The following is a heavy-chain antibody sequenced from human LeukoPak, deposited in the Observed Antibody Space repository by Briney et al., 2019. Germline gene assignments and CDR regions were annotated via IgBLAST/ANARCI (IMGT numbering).Heavy chain of an antibody. CDR2: INPNSGGT. J-gene: IGHJ4*02. CDR3: ARDRGSSRNYYFDY. V-gene: IGHV1-2*06. D-gene: IGHD6-13*01. CDR1: GYTFTGYY. Sequence: ASVKVSCKASGYTFTGYYMHWVRQAPGQGPEWMGRINPNSGGTNYAQKFQGRVTMARDTSISTAYMELSRLRSDDTAVYYCARDRGSSRNYYFDYWGQGTLVTVSS.